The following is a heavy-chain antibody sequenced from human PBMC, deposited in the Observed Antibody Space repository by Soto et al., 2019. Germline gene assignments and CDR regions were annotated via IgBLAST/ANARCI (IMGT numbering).Heavy chain of an antibody. D-gene: IGHD3-16*01. CDR3: ARDYDGFDS. CDR1: SVSITSSNW. Sequence: PSETLSLTCDVSSVSITSSNWWTWVRQPPGKGLEWLGKISHSGTVNYNATLRSRVTISVDKPKNQLSLKLMSVTAADTAVYYCARDYDGFDSWGQGTLVTVSS. V-gene: IGHV4-4*02. CDR2: ISHSGTV. J-gene: IGHJ5*01.